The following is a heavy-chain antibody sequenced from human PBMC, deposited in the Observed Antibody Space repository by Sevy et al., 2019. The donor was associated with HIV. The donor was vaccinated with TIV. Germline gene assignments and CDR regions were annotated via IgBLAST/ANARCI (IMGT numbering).Heavy chain of an antibody. CDR3: ARDEGGYDPLDY. CDR2: ISYSAEYI. D-gene: IGHD3-16*01. Sequence: GGSLRLSCATSGFTFTSYTMNWVRQAPGKGLEWVSSISYSAEYINYADSVKGRFTISRDNAKNSLFLQMNSLRVEDTAVYYCARDEGGYDPLDYWGQGTLVTVSS. V-gene: IGHV3-21*01. CDR1: GFTFTSYT. J-gene: IGHJ4*02.